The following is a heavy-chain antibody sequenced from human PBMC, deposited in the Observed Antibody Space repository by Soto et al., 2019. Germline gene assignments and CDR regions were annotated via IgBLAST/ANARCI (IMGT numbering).Heavy chain of an antibody. Sequence: QVQLVESGGGVVQPGRSLRLSCAASGFTFSSYGMHWVRQAPGKGLEWVAVIWYDGSNKYYAESVKGRFTISRDNSKNTLYLQMNSRRDEDTAVYYCARDSHVGSGWQLTADYWGQGTLVTVSS. J-gene: IGHJ4*02. D-gene: IGHD6-19*01. V-gene: IGHV3-33*01. CDR3: ARDSHVGSGWQLTADY. CDR2: IWYDGSNK. CDR1: GFTFSSYG.